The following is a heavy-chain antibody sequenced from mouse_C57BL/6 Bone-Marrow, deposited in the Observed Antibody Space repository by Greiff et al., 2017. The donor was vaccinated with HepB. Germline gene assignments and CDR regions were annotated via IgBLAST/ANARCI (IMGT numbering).Heavy chain of an antibody. V-gene: IGHV5-9-1*02. CDR2: ISSGGDYI. D-gene: IGHD1-1*01. J-gene: IGHJ3*01. CDR3: ARGYYLAWFAY. Sequence: DVMLVESGEGLVKPGGSLKLSCAASGFTFSSYAMSWVRQTPEKGLEWVAYISSGGDYIYYADTVKGRFTISRDKARNTLYLQMSSLKSEDTAMYYGARGYYLAWFAYWGQGTLVTVSA. CDR1: GFTFSSYA.